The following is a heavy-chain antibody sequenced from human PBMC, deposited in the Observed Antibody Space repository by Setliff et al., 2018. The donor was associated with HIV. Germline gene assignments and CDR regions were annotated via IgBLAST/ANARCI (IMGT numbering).Heavy chain of an antibody. CDR1: DDPISSYY. J-gene: IGHJ6*03. V-gene: IGHV4-4*07. D-gene: IGHD2-15*01. Sequence: SETLSLTCYVTDDPISSYYWSWVRQPAGKGLEWIGRLYVSGDTNYNPSLKSRVTMSLDTSKKHSSLNLKSVTAADTAVYYCALTGHRLLRGYMDVWGKGTTVTVS. CDR2: LYVSGDT. CDR3: ALTGHRLLRGYMDV.